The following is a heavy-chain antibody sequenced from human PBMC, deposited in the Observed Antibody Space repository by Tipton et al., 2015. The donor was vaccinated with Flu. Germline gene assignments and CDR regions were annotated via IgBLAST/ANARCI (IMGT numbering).Heavy chain of an antibody. D-gene: IGHD3-3*01. CDR3: ARDTIFGVAH. V-gene: IGHV4-39*07. Sequence: LSLTCNVSGGSISSYTYYWGWFRQSPGTGLEWIGSIYYSGTTYYNPSLKSRVTMSVDTSKNQFSLKLSSVTAADTAVYYCARDTIFGVAHWGQGTLVTVSS. CDR2: IYYSGTT. J-gene: IGHJ4*02. CDR1: GGSISSYTYY.